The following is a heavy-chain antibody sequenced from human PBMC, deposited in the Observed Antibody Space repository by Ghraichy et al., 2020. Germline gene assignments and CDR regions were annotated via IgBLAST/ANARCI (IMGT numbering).Heavy chain of an antibody. Sequence: ASVKVSCKASGYTFTSYGISWVRQAPGQGLEWMGWISAYNGNTNYAQKLQGRVTMTTDTSTSTAYMELRSLRSDDTAVYYCARDHGVTMIDVDRNWFDPWGQGTLVTVSS. CDR2: ISAYNGNT. J-gene: IGHJ5*02. CDR3: ARDHGVTMIDVDRNWFDP. V-gene: IGHV1-18*01. D-gene: IGHD3-22*01. CDR1: GYTFTSYG.